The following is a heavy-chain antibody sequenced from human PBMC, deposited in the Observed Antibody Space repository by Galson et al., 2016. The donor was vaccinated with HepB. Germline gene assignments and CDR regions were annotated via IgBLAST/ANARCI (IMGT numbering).Heavy chain of an antibody. D-gene: IGHD1-7*01. J-gene: IGHJ4*02. CDR2: VYHTGNA. Sequence: SETLSLTCTVSGGSITSFYWSWIRQPPGKGPEWIGYVYHTGNAHYNPSLKSRVTISADTSKNQFSLNLRSVTAADTAVYYCARREGTGTFGYWSQGTLVTVSS. CDR1: GGSITSFY. V-gene: IGHV4-59*08. CDR3: ARREGTGTFGY.